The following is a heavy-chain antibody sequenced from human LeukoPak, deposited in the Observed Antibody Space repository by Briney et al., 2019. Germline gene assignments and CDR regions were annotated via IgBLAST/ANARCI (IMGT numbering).Heavy chain of an antibody. J-gene: IGHJ6*03. V-gene: IGHV1-2*02. CDR3: ARDSTRYQLLSYYYYYYMDV. Sequence: ASVKVSCKASGYTFTGYYMHWVRQAPGQGLEWMGWINPNSGGTNYAQKFQGRVTMTRDTSISTVYMELSRLRSDDTAVYYCARDSTRYQLLSYYYYYYMDVWGKGTTVTISS. CDR2: INPNSGGT. CDR1: GYTFTGYY. D-gene: IGHD2-2*01.